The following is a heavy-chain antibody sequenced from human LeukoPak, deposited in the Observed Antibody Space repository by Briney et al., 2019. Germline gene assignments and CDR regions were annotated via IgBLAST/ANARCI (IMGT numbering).Heavy chain of an antibody. V-gene: IGHV3-11*01. CDR3: ARSIGLTGGGVDV. CDR1: GFTFSDYN. CDR2: ITNGGSTI. J-gene: IGHJ6*02. D-gene: IGHD3-9*01. Sequence: GALRLSCAASGFTFSDYNMNWVRQAPGKGLEGVSYITNGGSTIHHADSVKGRFTISRDNAKKTLYLKMNSLRAEDTAVYYCARSIGLTGGGVDVWGQGTTATVSS.